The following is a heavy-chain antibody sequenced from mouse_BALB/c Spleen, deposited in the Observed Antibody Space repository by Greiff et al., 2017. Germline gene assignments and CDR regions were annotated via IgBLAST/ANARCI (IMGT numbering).Heavy chain of an antibody. CDR2: ISSGSSTI. Sequence: EVQVVESGAGLVQPGGSLTLSCAASGYTFTSFGMHWVSQAPEQGLEWVAYISSGSSTIYYADTVKGRFTITTDNPKNTLFLQMTSLRSENTAMYYCARSPYCGNYGSMDYWGQGTTVTVSA. CDR3: ARSPYCGNYGSMDY. D-gene: IGHD2-10*01. J-gene: IGHJ4*01. V-gene: IGHV5-17*02. CDR1: GYTFTSFG.